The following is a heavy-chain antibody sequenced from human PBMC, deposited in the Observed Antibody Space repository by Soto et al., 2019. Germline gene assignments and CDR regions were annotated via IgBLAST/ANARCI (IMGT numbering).Heavy chain of an antibody. J-gene: IGHJ4*01. CDR3: ARASAYHYFDY. D-gene: IGHD2-2*01. CDR1: GGYFSGYY. V-gene: IGHV4-34*01. Sequence: QVQLQQWGAGLLKPSETLSLTCAVYGGYFSGYYWSWIRQPPGKGLEWIGEINHSGSTNYNPSLKSRVTISVDTSKNQFSLKLSSVTAADTAVYYCARASAYHYFDYWGQGTLVTVSS. CDR2: INHSGST.